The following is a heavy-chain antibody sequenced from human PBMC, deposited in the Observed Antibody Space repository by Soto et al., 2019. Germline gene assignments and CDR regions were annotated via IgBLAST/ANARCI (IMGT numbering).Heavy chain of an antibody. CDR1: GESFSGYY. V-gene: IGHV4-34*01. J-gene: IGHJ5*02. Sequence: TSETLSLTCAFYGESFSGYYWSWIRQPPGKGLEWIGEINHSGSTNYNPSLKSRVTISVDTSKNQFSLKLSSVTAADTAVYYCARLPPVITGTYKNWFDPWGQGTLVTVS. D-gene: IGHD1-20*01. CDR2: INHSGST. CDR3: ARLPPVITGTYKNWFDP.